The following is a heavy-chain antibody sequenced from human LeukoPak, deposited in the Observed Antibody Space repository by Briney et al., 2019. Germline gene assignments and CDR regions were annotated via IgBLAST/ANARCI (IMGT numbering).Heavy chain of an antibody. J-gene: IGHJ6*03. V-gene: IGHV1-69*13. Sequence: GASVKVSCKASGGTFSSYAISWVRQAPGQGLEWMGGIIPIFGTANYAQKFQGRVTITADESTSTAYMELSSLRSEDTAVYYCARAEQIDYYYYYMDVWGKGTTVTVSS. CDR3: ARAEQIDYYYYYMDV. D-gene: IGHD1/OR15-1a*01. CDR1: GGTFSSYA. CDR2: IIPIFGTA.